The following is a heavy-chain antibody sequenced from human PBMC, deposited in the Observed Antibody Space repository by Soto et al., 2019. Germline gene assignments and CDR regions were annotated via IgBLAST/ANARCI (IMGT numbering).Heavy chain of an antibody. CDR3: ARQVNSGTYDH. D-gene: IGHD1-26*01. CDR2: IYYTGTT. J-gene: IGHJ5*02. V-gene: IGHV4-30-2*03. Sequence: PSETLSLTCAVSGGSISSGGYSWMNWVRQPPGKGLEWIGNIYYTGTTYYNPSLKSRVTISVDTSKNQFSLKVNSVTAADTTVYYCARQVNSGTYDHWGQGTLVTVSS. CDR1: GGSISSGGYS.